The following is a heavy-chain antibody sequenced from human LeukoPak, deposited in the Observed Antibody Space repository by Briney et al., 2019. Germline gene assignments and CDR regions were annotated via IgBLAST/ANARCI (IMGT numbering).Heavy chain of an antibody. CDR1: GFTFSDFW. CDR3: AKDPNGDYVGTFDF. CDR2: INSGGTVT. J-gene: IGHJ3*01. Sequence: PGGSLRLSCAASGFTFSDFWMHWVRQAPGKGLVWVSRINSGGTVTNYADSVKGRLTISRDNAKNTLYLEMNSLRVEDTAIYYCAKDPNGDYVGTFDFWGQGTVVTVSS. V-gene: IGHV3-74*01. D-gene: IGHD4-23*01.